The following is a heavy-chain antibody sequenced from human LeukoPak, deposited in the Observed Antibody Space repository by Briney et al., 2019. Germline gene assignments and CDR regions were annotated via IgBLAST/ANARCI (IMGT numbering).Heavy chain of an antibody. CDR1: GYTFTSYG. J-gene: IGHJ4*02. D-gene: IGHD4-17*01. Sequence: ASVKVSCKASGYTFTSYGISWVRQAPGQGLEWMGWISAYNGNTNYAQKLQGRVTMTTDTSTSTDYMELRSLGSDDTAVYYCARAHGYGDYFDCWGQGTLVTVSS. CDR2: ISAYNGNT. CDR3: ARAHGYGDYFDC. V-gene: IGHV1-18*01.